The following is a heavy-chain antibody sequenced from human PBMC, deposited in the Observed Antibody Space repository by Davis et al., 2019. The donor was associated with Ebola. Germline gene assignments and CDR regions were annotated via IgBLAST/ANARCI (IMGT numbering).Heavy chain of an antibody. V-gene: IGHV4-61*09. J-gene: IGHJ5*02. CDR1: GASITSGYFS. Sequence: SETLSLTCNVSGASITSGYFSWTWVRQPAGKGLEWIGHIYTSGSTKYNPSLESRVTISQDTSNNQFSLRLNSMTAADTAVYYCARFNSWGYSWFDPWGQGTLVTVSS. CDR3: ARFNSWGYSWFDP. D-gene: IGHD3-16*01. CDR2: IYTSGST.